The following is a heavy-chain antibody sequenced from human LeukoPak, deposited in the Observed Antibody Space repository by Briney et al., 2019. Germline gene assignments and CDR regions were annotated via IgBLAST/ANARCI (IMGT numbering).Heavy chain of an antibody. V-gene: IGHV3-23*01. Sequence: PGGSLRLSCAASGFTFNNYAMGWVRQAPGKGLEWVSAISGSGGNTYYADSVKGRFTISRDNSKNTLYLQMNSLRAEDTAVYYCARGKVTGYFYVMDVWGQGTTVTVSS. CDR1: GFTFNNYA. D-gene: IGHD7-27*01. CDR3: ARGKVTGYFYVMDV. CDR2: ISGSGGNT. J-gene: IGHJ6*02.